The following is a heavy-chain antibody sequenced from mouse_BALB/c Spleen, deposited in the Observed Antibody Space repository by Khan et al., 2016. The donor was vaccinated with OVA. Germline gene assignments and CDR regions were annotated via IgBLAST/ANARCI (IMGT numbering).Heavy chain of an antibody. V-gene: IGHV9-3-1*01. CDR3: ARVGYNGTMDC. CDR1: GFTFTNYG. Sequence: LVESGPELKKPGETVQISCKASGFTFTNYGMNWVKQAPGKGLKWMGWINTYTGEPAFADDFKGRIAFSLKTSVSTAYLQINSLKNEDTATYCCARVGYNGTMDCWGQGTSVTVSS. CDR2: INTYTGEP. D-gene: IGHD2-14*01. J-gene: IGHJ4*01.